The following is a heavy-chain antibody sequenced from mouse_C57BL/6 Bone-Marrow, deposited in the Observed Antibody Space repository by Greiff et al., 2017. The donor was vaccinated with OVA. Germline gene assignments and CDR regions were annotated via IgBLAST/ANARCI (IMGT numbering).Heavy chain of an antibody. V-gene: IGHV1-53*01. D-gene: IGHD2-1*01. CDR1: GYTFTSYW. CDR3: ARPTLYYGNYGYAMDY. J-gene: IGHJ4*01. Sequence: QVQLQQPGTELVKPGASVKLSCKASGYTFTSYWMHWVKQRPGQGLEWIGNINPSNGGTNYNEKFKSKATLTVDKSSSTTYMQLSSLTSEDSAVYYCARPTLYYGNYGYAMDYWGQGTSVTVSS. CDR2: INPSNGGT.